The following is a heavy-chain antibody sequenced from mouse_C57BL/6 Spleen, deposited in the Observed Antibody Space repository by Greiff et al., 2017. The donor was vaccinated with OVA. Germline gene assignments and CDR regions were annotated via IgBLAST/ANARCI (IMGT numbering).Heavy chain of an antibody. CDR3: ARIYYSNYGGFAY. Sequence: QVQLQQPGAELVKPGASVKLSCKASGYTFTSYWMHWVKQRPGQGLEWIGMIHPNSGSTNYNEKFKSKATLTVDKSSSTAYMQLSSLTSEDSAVYYCARIYYSNYGGFAYWGQGTLVTVSA. D-gene: IGHD2-5*01. V-gene: IGHV1-64*01. CDR1: GYTFTSYW. CDR2: IHPNSGST. J-gene: IGHJ3*01.